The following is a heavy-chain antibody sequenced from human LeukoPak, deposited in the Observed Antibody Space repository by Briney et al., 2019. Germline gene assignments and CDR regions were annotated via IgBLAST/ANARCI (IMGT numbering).Heavy chain of an antibody. J-gene: IGHJ4*01. CDR3: ARTVLSYCRGGSCPYFDY. D-gene: IGHD2-15*01. V-gene: IGHV4-59*01. CDR1: GGSISSYY. Sequence: LKPSETLSLTCTVSGGSISSYYWSWIRQPPGKGLEWIGYIYYSGSTNCNPSLKSRVTISVDTSKNQFSLKLSSLTAADTAVYYCARTVLSYCRGGSCPYFDYWGQGTLVTVSS. CDR2: IYYSGST.